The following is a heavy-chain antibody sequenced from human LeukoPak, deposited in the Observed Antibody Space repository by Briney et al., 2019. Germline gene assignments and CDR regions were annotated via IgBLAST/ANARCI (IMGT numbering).Heavy chain of an antibody. CDR1: GYTFSSYG. Sequence: GGSLRLSCAASGYTFSSYGMHWVRQAPGKGLEWVAFIRYDGSNKYYADSVKGRFTISRDNSKNTLYLQMNSLRAEDTAVYYCAKTRNLQPFYYFDYWGQGTLATVSS. V-gene: IGHV3-30*02. J-gene: IGHJ4*02. CDR2: IRYDGSNK. CDR3: AKTRNLQPFYYFDY. D-gene: IGHD1-14*01.